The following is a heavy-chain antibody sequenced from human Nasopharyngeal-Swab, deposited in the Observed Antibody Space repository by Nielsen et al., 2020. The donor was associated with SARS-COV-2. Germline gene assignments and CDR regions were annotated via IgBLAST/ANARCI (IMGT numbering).Heavy chain of an antibody. V-gene: IGHV7-4-1*02. J-gene: IGHJ5*02. D-gene: IGHD3-3*01. CDR2: INTNTGNP. CDR3: ARDLRLRFLEWTNWFDP. Sequence: ASVKVSCKASGYTFTSYAMNWVRQAPGRGLEWMGWINTNTGNPTYAQGFTGRFVFSLDTSVSTAYLQISSLKAEDTAVYYCARDLRLRFLEWTNWFDPWGQGTLVTVSS. CDR1: GYTFTSYA.